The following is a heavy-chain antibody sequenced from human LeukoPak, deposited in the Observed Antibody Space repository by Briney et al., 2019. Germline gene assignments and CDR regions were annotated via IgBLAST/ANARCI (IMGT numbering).Heavy chain of an antibody. CDR3: ARDGSVELEDIVVVPANYYYYMDV. Sequence: ASVKVSCKASGYTFTGYYMHWVRQAPGQGLEWMGWINPNSGGTNYAQKFQGRVTMTRDTSISTAYMELSRLRSDDTAVCYCARDGSVELEDIVVVPANYYYYMDVWGKGTTVTISS. V-gene: IGHV1-2*02. CDR2: INPNSGGT. CDR1: GYTFTGYY. D-gene: IGHD2-2*01. J-gene: IGHJ6*03.